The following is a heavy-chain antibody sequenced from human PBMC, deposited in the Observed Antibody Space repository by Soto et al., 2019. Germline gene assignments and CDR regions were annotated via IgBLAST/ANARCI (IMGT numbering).Heavy chain of an antibody. CDR3: AKDIRAYYFYGMDV. V-gene: IGHV3-9*01. D-gene: IGHD2-21*01. J-gene: IGHJ6*02. CDR1: GFAFGDYA. Sequence: LSLSCAASGFAFGDYAMHWVRQAPGKGLEWVSGISWKSGSIGYADSVKGRFTISRDNAKNSLYLQMNSLGAEDTALYYCAKDIRAYYFYGMDVWGQGTTVTVSS. CDR2: ISWKSGSI.